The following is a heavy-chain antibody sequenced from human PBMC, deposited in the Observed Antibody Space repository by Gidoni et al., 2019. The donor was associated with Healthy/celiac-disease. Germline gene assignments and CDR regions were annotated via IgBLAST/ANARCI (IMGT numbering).Heavy chain of an antibody. Sequence: QVQLQQWGAGLLKPSETLSLTCAVYGGSFSGYYWSWIRQPPGKGLEWIGEINHSGSTNYTPSLKSRVTISVDTSKNQFSLKLSSVTAADTAVYYCARGPRGENWNHGGNWFDPWGSGNPGHRLL. D-gene: IGHD1-1*01. J-gene: IGHJ5*02. CDR3: ARGPRGENWNHGGNWFDP. V-gene: IGHV4-34*01. CDR2: INHSGST. CDR1: GGSFSGYY.